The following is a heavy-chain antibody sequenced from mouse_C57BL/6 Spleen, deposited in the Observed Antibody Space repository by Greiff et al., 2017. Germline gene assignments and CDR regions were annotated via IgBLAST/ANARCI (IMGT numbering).Heavy chain of an antibody. CDR3: ARSTSNRYAMDY. V-gene: IGHV1-80*01. Sequence: VQLQESGAELVKPGASVKISCKASGYAFSSYWMNWVKQRPGKGLEWIGQIYPGDGDTNYNGKFKGKATLTADKSSSTAYMQLSSLTSEDSAVYFCARSTSNRYAMDYWGQGTSVTVSS. CDR1: GYAFSSYW. CDR2: IYPGDGDT. D-gene: IGHD2-5*01. J-gene: IGHJ4*01.